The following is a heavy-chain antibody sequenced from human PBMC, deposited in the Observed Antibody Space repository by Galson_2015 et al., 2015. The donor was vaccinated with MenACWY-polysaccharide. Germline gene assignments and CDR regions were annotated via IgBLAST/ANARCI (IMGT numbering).Heavy chain of an antibody. Sequence: SLRLSCAASGFTFSSYAMHWVRQAPGKGLEWVAVISYNGNNIYYADSEEGRFTISRDNFESTLYLQMNSLRPEDTGVYYCARSYCDRTTCYGMDVWGQGTMVTVSS. J-gene: IGHJ6*02. CDR3: ARSYCDRTTCYGMDV. CDR2: ISYNGNNI. CDR1: GFTFSSYA. V-gene: IGHV3-30-3*01. D-gene: IGHD2-21*01.